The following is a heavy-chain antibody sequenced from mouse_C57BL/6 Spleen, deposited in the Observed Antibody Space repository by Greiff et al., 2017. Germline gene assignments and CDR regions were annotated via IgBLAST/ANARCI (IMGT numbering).Heavy chain of an antibody. V-gene: IGHV14-4*01. Sequence: VQLQQSGAELVRPGASVKLSCTASGFNIKDDYMHWVKQRPEQGLEWIGWIDPENGDTEYASKFQGKATITADTSSNTAYLQLSSLTSEDPAVYYCTTDYYGSLFAYWGQGTLVTVSA. J-gene: IGHJ3*01. CDR1: GFNIKDDY. CDR2: IDPENGDT. D-gene: IGHD1-1*01. CDR3: TTDYYGSLFAY.